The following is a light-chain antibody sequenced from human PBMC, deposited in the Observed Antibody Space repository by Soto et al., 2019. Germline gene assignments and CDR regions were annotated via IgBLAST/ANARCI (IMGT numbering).Light chain of an antibody. J-gene: IGKJ1*01. CDR2: GAS. CDR3: QQYGSSPWT. V-gene: IGKV3-20*01. Sequence: EIVLTQSPGTLSLSPGERATLSCRASQSVSNSYLAWYQQKPGQAPRLLIHGASSRATGIPDRFSGSGSGTDFTLTISRLEPEDFAVFYCQQYGSSPWTFGQGNKVEIK. CDR1: QSVSNSY.